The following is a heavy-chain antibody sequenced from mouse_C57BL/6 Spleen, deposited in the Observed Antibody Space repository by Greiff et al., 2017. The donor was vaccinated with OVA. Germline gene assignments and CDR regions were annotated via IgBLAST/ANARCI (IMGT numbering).Heavy chain of an antibody. D-gene: IGHD3-3*01. CDR1: GFNIKDYY. J-gene: IGHJ2*01. CDR2: IDPEVGDT. Sequence: VQLQQSGAELVKPGASVKLSCTASGFNIKDYYMHWVKQRTEQGLEWIGRIDPEVGDTTYAPKFQGKATITADTSSHTAYLQLSSLTSEDTAVYYCARGGPAYYFDYWGQGTTLTVSS. CDR3: ARGGPAYYFDY. V-gene: IGHV14-2*01.